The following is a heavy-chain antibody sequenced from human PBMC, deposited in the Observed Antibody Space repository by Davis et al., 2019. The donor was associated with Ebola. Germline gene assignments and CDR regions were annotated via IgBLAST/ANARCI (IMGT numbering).Heavy chain of an antibody. Sequence: GESLKISCAASGFTFSSYGMHWVRQAPGKGLEWVAVIWYDGSNKYYADSVKGRFTISRDNSKNTLYLQMNSLRAEDTAVYYCARKIQNWFDPWGQGTLVTVSS. J-gene: IGHJ5*02. CDR1: GFTFSSYG. CDR2: IWYDGSNK. V-gene: IGHV3-33*01. CDR3: ARKIQNWFDP.